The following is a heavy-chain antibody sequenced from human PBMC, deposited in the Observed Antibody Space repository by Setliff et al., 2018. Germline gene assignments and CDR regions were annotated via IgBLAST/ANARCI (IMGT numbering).Heavy chain of an antibody. V-gene: IGHV4-59*01. D-gene: IGHD4-17*01. Sequence: SETLSLTCTVSGGSISSYNWSWIRQPPGKGLEWMGYIYYSGSTNYNPSLKSRVTISVDTSKNQFSLKLSSVTAAATAVYYCAREVYGDYPSYYFDYWGQGTLVTVSS. CDR1: GGSISSYN. CDR3: AREVYGDYPSYYFDY. J-gene: IGHJ4*02. CDR2: IYYSGST.